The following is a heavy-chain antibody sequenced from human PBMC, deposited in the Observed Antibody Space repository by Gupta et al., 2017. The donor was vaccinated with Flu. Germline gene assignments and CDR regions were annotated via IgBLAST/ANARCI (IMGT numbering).Heavy chain of an antibody. CDR2: IASDGSHK. Sequence: QMQLVESGGGVVQFGASLRLPCSASGFTSTGSGMHWVRQAPGKGLEWVADIASDGSHKDYADSVRGRFTISRDNSKNTLSLEMDSLRVEDTAVYYCAKDGPWTASCPYYCYYMDVWGKGTTVTVSS. CDR1: GFTSTGSG. J-gene: IGHJ6*03. CDR3: AKDGPWTASCPYYCYYMDV. V-gene: IGHV3-30*18. D-gene: IGHD2-2*01.